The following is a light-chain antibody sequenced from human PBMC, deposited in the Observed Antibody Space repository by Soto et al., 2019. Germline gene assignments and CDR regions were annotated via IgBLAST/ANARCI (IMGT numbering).Light chain of an antibody. CDR2: EVS. V-gene: IGLV2-8*01. J-gene: IGLJ2*01. Sequence: QSALTQPPSASGSPGQSVTISCTGSSSDVGGYNYVSWYQQHPGKAPTLMIYEVSKRPSRVPDRLSGSKSGNTASLTVSGLQAEDEPDYYCSSYGGSNTVVFGGGTKVTVL. CDR3: SSYGGSNTVV. CDR1: SSDVGGYNY.